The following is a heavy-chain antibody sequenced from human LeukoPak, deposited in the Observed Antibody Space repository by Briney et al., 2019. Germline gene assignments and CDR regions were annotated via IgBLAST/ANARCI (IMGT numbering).Heavy chain of an antibody. CDR3: ARGAISRGIIDY. CDR2: INPDSGGT. D-gene: IGHD3-10*01. CDR1: GYRFTGYY. Sequence: GASVKVSCKASGYRFTGYYVHWVRQAPGQGPEWMGWINPDSGGTNFAQRFQGRATLTRDTSISTAYMELSRLRSDDTAVYYCARGAISRGIIDYWGQGTLVTVSS. J-gene: IGHJ4*02. V-gene: IGHV1-2*02.